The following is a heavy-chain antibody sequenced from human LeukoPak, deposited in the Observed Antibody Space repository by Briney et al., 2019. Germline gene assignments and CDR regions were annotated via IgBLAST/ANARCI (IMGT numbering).Heavy chain of an antibody. D-gene: IGHD3-9*01. CDR1: GYTFTSYA. CDR3: ARDRHNDILTGYLDY. J-gene: IGHJ4*02. CDR2: INAGNGNT. Sequence: ASVKASCKASGYTFTSYAMNWVRQAPGQRLEWMGWINAGNGNTKYSQKFQGRVTITRDTSASTAYMELSSLRSEDTAVYYCARDRHNDILTGYLDYWGQGTLVTVSS. V-gene: IGHV1-3*01.